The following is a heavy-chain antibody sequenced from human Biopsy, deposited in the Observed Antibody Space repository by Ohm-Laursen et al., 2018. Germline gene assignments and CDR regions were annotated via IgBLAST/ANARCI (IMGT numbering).Heavy chain of an antibody. J-gene: IGHJ4*02. Sequence: SLRLSCSASGFTLSTYAMNWVRQAPGKGLEWVSSITDRSSHIYYADSVKGRFTIFRDKAKQSLYLQMNSLRDEDTAVYYCVGGGKDRPFDYWGRGILVTVSS. V-gene: IGHV3-21*01. CDR3: VGGGKDRPFDY. CDR1: GFTLSTYA. CDR2: ITDRSSHI. D-gene: IGHD4-23*01.